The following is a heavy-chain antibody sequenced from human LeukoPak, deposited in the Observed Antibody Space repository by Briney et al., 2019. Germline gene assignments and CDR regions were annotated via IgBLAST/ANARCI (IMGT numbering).Heavy chain of an antibody. Sequence: GRSLRLSCAASGFTFSSYGMHWVRQAPGKGLEWVAVISYDGSNKYYADSVKGRFTISRDNSKNTLYLQMNSLRAEDTAVYYCARGWAVLGGSRGDGGIAFDYWGQGTLVTVSS. D-gene: IGHD4-23*01. CDR1: GFTFSSYG. CDR2: ISYDGSNK. J-gene: IGHJ4*02. V-gene: IGHV3-30*03. CDR3: ARGWAVLGGSRGDGGIAFDY.